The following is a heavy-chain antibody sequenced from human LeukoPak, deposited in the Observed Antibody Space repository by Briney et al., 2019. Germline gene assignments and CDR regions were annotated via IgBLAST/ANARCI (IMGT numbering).Heavy chain of an antibody. Sequence: GGSLRLSCVASGFTFSSYTMNWVRQAPGKGLKWVSSITSGSYIYYAESVKGRFTISRDNAKNSLYLQMNSLRAEDTAVYYCARDPAADDYWGQGTLVTVSP. J-gene: IGHJ4*02. D-gene: IGHD6-13*01. V-gene: IGHV3-21*01. CDR3: ARDPAADDY. CDR2: ITSGSYI. CDR1: GFTFSSYT.